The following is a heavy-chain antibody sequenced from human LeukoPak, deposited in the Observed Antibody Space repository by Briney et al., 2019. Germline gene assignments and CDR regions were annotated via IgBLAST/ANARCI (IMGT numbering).Heavy chain of an antibody. CDR2: IGSNGGGT. V-gene: IGHV3-23*01. D-gene: IGHD4/OR15-4a*01. CDR1: GFTFSSYA. J-gene: IGHJ6*02. CDR3: AKYGASGGSHGMDV. Sequence: GGSLRLSCAASGFTFSSYAMNWVRQAPGKGLEWVSAIGSNGGGTYYPDSVKGRFTVSRDNSKNTLYLQMNSLSAEDTAVYYCAKYGASGGSHGMDVWGQGTTVTVSS.